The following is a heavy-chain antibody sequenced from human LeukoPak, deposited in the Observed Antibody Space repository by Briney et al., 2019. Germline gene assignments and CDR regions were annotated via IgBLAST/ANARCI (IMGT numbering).Heavy chain of an antibody. CDR1: GGSFSGYY. D-gene: IGHD5-18*01. V-gene: IGHV4-34*01. J-gene: IGHJ5*02. Sequence: ASETLSLTCAVYGGSFSGYYWSWIRQPPGKGLEWIGEINHSGSTNYNPSLKSRVTISVDTSKNQFSLKLSSVTAADTAVYYCARVGYSYGTDWFDPWGQGTLVTVSS. CDR2: INHSGST. CDR3: ARVGYSYGTDWFDP.